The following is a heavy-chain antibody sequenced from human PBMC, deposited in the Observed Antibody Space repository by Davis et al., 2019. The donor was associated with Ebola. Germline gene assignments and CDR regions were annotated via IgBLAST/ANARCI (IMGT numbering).Heavy chain of an antibody. CDR2: ISYDGSNK. D-gene: IGHD2-8*01. V-gene: IGHV3-30*03. Sequence: GESLKISCAASGFTFSSYGMHWVRQAPGKGLEWVAVISYDGSNKYYADSVKGRFTISRDNSKNTLYLQMNSLRAEDTAVYYCARVRVYGVNGMDVWGQGTTVTVSS. CDR1: GFTFSSYG. CDR3: ARVRVYGVNGMDV. J-gene: IGHJ6*02.